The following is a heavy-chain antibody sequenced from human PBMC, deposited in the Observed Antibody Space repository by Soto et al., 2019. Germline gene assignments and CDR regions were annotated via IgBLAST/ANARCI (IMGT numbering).Heavy chain of an antibody. CDR3: ARHVVVTAQDAFDI. CDR1: GGSISSSSYC. Sequence: QLQLQESGPGLVKPSETLSLTCTVSGGSISSSSYCWGCIRQPPGRGLEWIGSIYYSGCTYYNPSAKSRVTTAVDTPKSQFSLKLSSVTAADTAVYYCARHVVVTAQDAFDIWGQGTMVTVSS. J-gene: IGHJ3*02. V-gene: IGHV4-39*01. D-gene: IGHD2-21*02. CDR2: IYYSGCT.